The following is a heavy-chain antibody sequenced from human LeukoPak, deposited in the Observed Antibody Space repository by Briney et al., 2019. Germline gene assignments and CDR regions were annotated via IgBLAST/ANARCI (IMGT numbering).Heavy chain of an antibody. V-gene: IGHV1-24*01. J-gene: IGHJ4*02. D-gene: IGHD1-26*01. CDR2: FDPEDGET. Sequence: ASVKVSCKVSGYALTELSMHWVRQAPGKGLEWMGGFDPEDGETIYAQKFQGRVTMTEDTSTDTAYMELSSLRSEDTAVYYCATALYSGSYYGLLRIFDYWGQGTLVTVSS. CDR1: GYALTELS. CDR3: ATALYSGSYYGLLRIFDY.